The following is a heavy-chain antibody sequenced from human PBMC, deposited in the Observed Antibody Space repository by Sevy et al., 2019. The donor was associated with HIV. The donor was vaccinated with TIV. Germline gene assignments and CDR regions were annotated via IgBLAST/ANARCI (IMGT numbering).Heavy chain of an antibody. CDR2: IPTDGNNK. CDR1: GFTFSNYA. V-gene: IGHV3-30*04. J-gene: IGHJ6*02. Sequence: GGSLRLSCAASGFTFSNYAMHRVRQAPSKGLEWVAVIPTDGNNKYYADSVKGRFTISRDNFQNTLYMHMNSLSPEDTAIYYCARDRLNTGSYYDGMDVWGQGTTVTVSS. CDR3: ARDRLNTGSYYDGMDV. D-gene: IGHD1-26*01.